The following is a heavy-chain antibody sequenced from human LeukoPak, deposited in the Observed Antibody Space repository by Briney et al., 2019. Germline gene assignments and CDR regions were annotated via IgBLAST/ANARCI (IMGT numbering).Heavy chain of an antibody. CDR3: ARDIARARIDV. D-gene: IGHD2-21*01. V-gene: IGHV3-33*01. CDR2: IWYDGRNK. Sequence: KLSCKASGYTFTGYYMHWVRQPPGKELEWVAVIWYDGRNKYSADSMKGRFTISRDDFKSTLYLQMNSLRAEDTAVYYCARDIARARIDVWGLGSTFTVSS. J-gene: IGHJ6*02. CDR1: GYTFTGYY.